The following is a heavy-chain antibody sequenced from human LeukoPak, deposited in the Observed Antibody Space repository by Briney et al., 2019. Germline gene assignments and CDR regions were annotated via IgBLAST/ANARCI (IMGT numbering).Heavy chain of an antibody. CDR2: IYSGGST. CDR3: ARDTIFGGYDSWSY. J-gene: IGHJ4*02. CDR1: GFTFSSNY. D-gene: IGHD5-12*01. V-gene: IGHV3-66*01. Sequence: GGSLRLSCAASGFTFSSNYMSWVRQAPGKGLEWVSVIYSGGSTYYADSVKGRFTISRDNSKNTLYLQMNSLRAEDTAVYYCARDTIFGGYDSWSYWGQGTLVTVSS.